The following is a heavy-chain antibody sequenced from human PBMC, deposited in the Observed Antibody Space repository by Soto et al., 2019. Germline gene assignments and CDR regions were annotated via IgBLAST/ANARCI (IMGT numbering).Heavy chain of an antibody. Sequence: EVQLVESGGGLVQPGGSLRLSCAASGFTFSSYDMHWVRQATGKGLEWVSAIGTAGDTYYPGSVKGRFTLSRENANNSLYLQLNSLRAGDTAVYYCARGPTEYCSGGSCYRDGALDIWGQGTMVTVSS. CDR3: ARGPTEYCSGGSCYRDGALDI. CDR1: GFTFSSYD. V-gene: IGHV3-13*01. CDR2: IGTAGDT. J-gene: IGHJ3*02. D-gene: IGHD2-15*01.